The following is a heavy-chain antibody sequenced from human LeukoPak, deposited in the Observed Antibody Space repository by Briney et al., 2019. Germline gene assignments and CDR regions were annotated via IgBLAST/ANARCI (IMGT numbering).Heavy chain of an antibody. CDR3: ARRVRYPYYYGMDV. CDR2: IYYRGST. CDR1: GGSISSYY. J-gene: IGHJ6*02. Sequence: SETLSLTCTVSGGSISSYYWSWIRQPPGKGLEWIGYIYYRGSTNYNPSLKSRVTISVDTSKNQFSLKLSSVTAADTAVYYCARRVRYPYYYGMDVWGQGTTVTVSS. D-gene: IGHD3-9*01. V-gene: IGHV4-59*08.